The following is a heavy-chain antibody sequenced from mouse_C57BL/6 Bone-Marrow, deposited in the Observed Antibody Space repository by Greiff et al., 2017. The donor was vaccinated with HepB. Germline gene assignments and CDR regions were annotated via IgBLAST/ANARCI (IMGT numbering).Heavy chain of an antibody. D-gene: IGHD2-1*01. Sequence: EVKLVESGGGLVQPGGSMKLSCVASGFTFSNYWMNWVLQSPEKGLEWVAQIRLKSDNYATHYAESVKGRFTISRDDSKSSVYLQMNNLRAEDTGIYYCTYGNYGFAYWGQGTLVTVSA. J-gene: IGHJ3*01. V-gene: IGHV6-3*01. CDR2: IRLKSDNYAT. CDR1: GFTFSNYW. CDR3: TYGNYGFAY.